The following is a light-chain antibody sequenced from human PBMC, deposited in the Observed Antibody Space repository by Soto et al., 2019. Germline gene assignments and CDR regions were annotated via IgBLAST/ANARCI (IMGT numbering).Light chain of an antibody. Sequence: QSALTQPRSVSGSPGQSVTISCTGTSSDVGRYEYVSWYQQHPGKAPKLMIYEVSNRPSGVSNRFSGSKSGNTASLTISGLQAEDEADYYCSSYTSSSTLVFGGGTKVTVL. J-gene: IGLJ2*01. CDR2: EVS. CDR1: SSDVGRYEY. CDR3: SSYTSSSTLV. V-gene: IGLV2-14*01.